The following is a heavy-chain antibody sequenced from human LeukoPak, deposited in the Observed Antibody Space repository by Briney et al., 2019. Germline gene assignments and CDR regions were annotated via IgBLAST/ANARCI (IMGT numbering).Heavy chain of an antibody. V-gene: IGHV3-30*18. D-gene: IGHD5-12*01. CDR3: AKGPIVATITAPFDY. J-gene: IGHJ4*02. CDR2: ISYDGSNK. CDR1: GFTFSSYG. Sequence: GGSLRLSCAASGFTFSSYGMHWVRQAPGKGLEWVAVISYDGSNKYYADSVKGRFTISRDNSKNTLYLQMNSLRAEDTAVYYCAKGPIVATITAPFDYWGQGTLVTVSS.